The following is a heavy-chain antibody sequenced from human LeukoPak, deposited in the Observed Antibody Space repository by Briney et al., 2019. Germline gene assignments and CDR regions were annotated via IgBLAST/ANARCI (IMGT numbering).Heavy chain of an antibody. D-gene: IGHD3-3*01. CDR3: ARGLPYDFGSAGIDY. J-gene: IGHJ4*02. Sequence: ASVKVSCKASGYTFTGYYMHWVRQAPGRGLEWMGWINPNSGGTNYAQKFQGRVTITRNTSISTAYMELSSLRSEDTAVYYCARGLPYDFGSAGIDYWGQGTLVTVSS. CDR2: INPNSGGT. CDR1: GYTFTGYY. V-gene: IGHV1-2*02.